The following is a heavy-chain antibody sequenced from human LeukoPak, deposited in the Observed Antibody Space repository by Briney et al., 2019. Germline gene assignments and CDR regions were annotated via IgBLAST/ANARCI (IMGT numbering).Heavy chain of an antibody. J-gene: IGHJ6*02. CDR1: GGSISSSSYY. CDR2: IYYSGST. Sequence: PSETLSLTCTVSGGSISSSSYYWGWIRQPPGKGLEWIGSIYYSGSTYYNPSLKSRVTISVDTSKNQFSLKLSSVTAADTAVYYCARGYCSGGSCRIIYYYYYGMDVWGQGTTVTVSS. D-gene: IGHD2-15*01. CDR3: ARGYCSGGSCRIIYYYYYGMDV. V-gene: IGHV4-39*07.